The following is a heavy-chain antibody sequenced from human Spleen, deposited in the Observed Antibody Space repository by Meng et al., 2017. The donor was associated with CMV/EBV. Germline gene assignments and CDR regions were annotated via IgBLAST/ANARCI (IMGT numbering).Heavy chain of an antibody. CDR3: ARNYYFDY. Sequence: QVPLKQWGAGLLKPSETLSLTCTVSGGSINSGDYYWSWIRQPPGKGLEWIGYIYYTGSTYYNPSLKSRVTISMDTSKNQFSLRLSSVTAADTAVYYCARNYYFDYWGQGTLVTVSS. V-gene: IGHV4-30-4*01. J-gene: IGHJ4*02. CDR2: IYYTGST. CDR1: GGSINSGDYY.